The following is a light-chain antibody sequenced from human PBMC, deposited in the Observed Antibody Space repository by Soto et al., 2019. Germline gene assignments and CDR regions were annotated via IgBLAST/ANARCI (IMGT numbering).Light chain of an antibody. CDR2: DTT. CDR3: HHYGNSSWT. V-gene: IGKV3-20*01. Sequence: EVVLTQSPATLSLSPGERATLSCRASQSVARSYLDWYQQRPGQAPRLLIYDTTSRATDIPHRFSGSGSGTDFTLTINRLEPDDCAVYYWHHYGNSSWTFGRGTKVEIK. CDR1: QSVARSY. J-gene: IGKJ1*01.